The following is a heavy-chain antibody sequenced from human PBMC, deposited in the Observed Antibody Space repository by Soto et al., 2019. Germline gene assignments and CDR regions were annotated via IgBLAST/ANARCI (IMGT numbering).Heavy chain of an antibody. V-gene: IGHV1-3*01. CDR1: GYTFTSYA. D-gene: IGHD3-22*01. Sequence: ASVKVSCKASGYTFTSYAMDWVRQAPGQRLEWMGWINAGNGNTKYSQKFQERVTITRDMSTSTAYMELSSLRSEDTAVYYCAADFTYYYDSSGYFTDVFDYWGQGTLVTVS. J-gene: IGHJ4*02. CDR2: INAGNGNT. CDR3: AADFTYYYDSSGYFTDVFDY.